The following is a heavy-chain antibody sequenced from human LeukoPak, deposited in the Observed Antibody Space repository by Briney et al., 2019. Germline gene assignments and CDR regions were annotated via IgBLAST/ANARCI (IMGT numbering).Heavy chain of an antibody. CDR3: ARGTDYYDVVV. J-gene: IGHJ6*02. CDR1: GGSISSYY. CDR2: IYTSGST. Sequence: RPSETLSPTCTVSGGSISSYYWSWIRQPAGKGLEWIGRIYTSGSTNYNPSLKSRVTMSVDTSKNQFSLKLRSVTAADTAVYYCARGTDYYDVVVWGQGTTVTVSS. V-gene: IGHV4-4*07.